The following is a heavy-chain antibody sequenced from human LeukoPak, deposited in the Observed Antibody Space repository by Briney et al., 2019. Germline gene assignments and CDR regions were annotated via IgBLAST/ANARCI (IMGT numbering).Heavy chain of an antibody. CDR1: GFTFSSYA. V-gene: IGHV3-30-3*01. D-gene: IGHD1-26*01. Sequence: GGSLRLSCAASGFTFSSYAMHWVRQAPGKGLEGVAVISYDGSNKYSADSVKGRFTISRDNSKNTLYLQMNSLRAEDTAVYYCARGFGSGSYHDYWGQGTLVTVSS. J-gene: IGHJ4*02. CDR2: ISYDGSNK. CDR3: ARGFGSGSYHDY.